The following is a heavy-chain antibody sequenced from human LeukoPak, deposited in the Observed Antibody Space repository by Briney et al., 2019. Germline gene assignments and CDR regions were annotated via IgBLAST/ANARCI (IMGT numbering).Heavy chain of an antibody. V-gene: IGHV5-51*01. Sequence: GESLKISCKGSGYSFTSYWIGWVRQMPGKGLEWMGIIYPGDSDTRYSPSFQGQVTISADKSISTAYLQWSSLKASDTAMYYCARLMGSGSYYNIYYGMDVWGQGTTVTVSS. CDR3: ARLMGSGSYYNIYYGMDV. CDR1: GYSFTSYW. J-gene: IGHJ6*02. CDR2: IYPGDSDT. D-gene: IGHD3-10*01.